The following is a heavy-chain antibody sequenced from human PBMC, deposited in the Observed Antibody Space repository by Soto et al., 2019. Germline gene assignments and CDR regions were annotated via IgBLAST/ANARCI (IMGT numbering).Heavy chain of an antibody. D-gene: IGHD1-26*01. CDR1: GGSFSGYY. CDR2: INHSGST. J-gene: IGHJ4*02. V-gene: IGHV4-34*01. Sequence: SETLSLTCSVYGGSFSGYYWSCIRHPPGKGLEWLREINHSGSTNYNPSLKSRVTISVDTSKNQFSLKLSSVTAADTAVYYCARGYSSVGATTFDYWGQGPLVTVSS. CDR3: ARGYSSVGATTFDY.